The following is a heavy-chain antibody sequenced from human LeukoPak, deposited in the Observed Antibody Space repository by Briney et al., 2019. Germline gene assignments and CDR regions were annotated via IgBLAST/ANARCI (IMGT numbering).Heavy chain of an antibody. CDR1: EFTFSAYW. D-gene: IGHD3-16*01. Sequence: PGGSLRLSCAASEFTFSAYWMHWVRQAPGKGLEWVAVISYDGSNKYYADSVKGRFTISRDNSKNTLYLQMNSLRAEDTAVYYCARDPSPYSVSDDYYYGMDVWGQGTTVTVSS. CDR2: ISYDGSNK. V-gene: IGHV3-30*03. CDR3: ARDPSPYSVSDDYYYGMDV. J-gene: IGHJ6*02.